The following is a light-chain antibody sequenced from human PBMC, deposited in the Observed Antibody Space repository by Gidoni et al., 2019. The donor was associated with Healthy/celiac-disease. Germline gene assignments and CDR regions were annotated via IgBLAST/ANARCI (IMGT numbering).Light chain of an antibody. CDR1: KLGDKY. Sequence: SYELTQPPSVSVSPGQTASITCSGDKLGDKYAYWYQQKPGQSPVLVIYQDSKRPSGIPERVSGSNSGNTATLTISGTQAMDEADYYGQAWDSSTAVFGGGTKLTVL. V-gene: IGLV3-1*01. CDR2: QDS. J-gene: IGLJ2*01. CDR3: QAWDSSTAV.